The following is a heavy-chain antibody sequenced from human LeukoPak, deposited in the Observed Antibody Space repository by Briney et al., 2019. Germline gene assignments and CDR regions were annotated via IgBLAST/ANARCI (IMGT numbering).Heavy chain of an antibody. Sequence: ASVKVSCKASGYTLTRYYMHWVRQAAGQGLEGMGINNPSWCSTSYAQKFQRRVTMTRDMSTSTVYMELRSLRSEDTAVYYCSRASNSRFYYYYYMDVWGKGPTVTVPS. D-gene: IGHD4-11*01. J-gene: IGHJ6*03. V-gene: IGHV1-46*01. CDR3: SRASNSRFYYYYYMDV. CDR1: GYTLTRYY. CDR2: NNPSWCST.